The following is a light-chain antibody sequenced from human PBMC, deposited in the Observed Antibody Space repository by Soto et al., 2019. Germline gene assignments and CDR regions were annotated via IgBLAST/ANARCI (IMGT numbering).Light chain of an antibody. CDR3: QQYGSSPPIT. Sequence: EIVLTQSPGTLSLSPGKRATLSCRASQSVSSSYLAWYQQKPGQAPRFLIYGASSRATGIPDRFSGSGSGTDFTLTISRLEPEDFAVYYCQQYGSSPPITFGQGTRLEIK. J-gene: IGKJ5*01. CDR2: GAS. V-gene: IGKV3-20*01. CDR1: QSVSSSY.